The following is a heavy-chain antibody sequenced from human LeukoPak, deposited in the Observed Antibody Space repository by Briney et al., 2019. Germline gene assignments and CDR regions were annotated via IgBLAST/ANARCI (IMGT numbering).Heavy chain of an antibody. CDR1: GFPFSSYA. D-gene: IGHD2-2*01. CDR3: ARLFRVVVPAANTHFDY. J-gene: IGHJ4*02. CDR2: ISYDGSNK. V-gene: IGHV3-30*04. Sequence: PGGSLPLSCAASGFPFSSYAMHWVRQAAGKGLEWVAVISYDGSNKYYADSVKGRFTISRDNSKNTLYLQMNSLRAEDTAVYYCARLFRVVVPAANTHFDYWGQGTLVTVSS.